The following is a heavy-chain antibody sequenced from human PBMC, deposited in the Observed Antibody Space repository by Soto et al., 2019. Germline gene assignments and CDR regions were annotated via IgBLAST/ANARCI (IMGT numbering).Heavy chain of an antibody. CDR2: IYYIGIT. D-gene: IGHD1-26*01. V-gene: IGHV4-59*01. CDR1: GGSISSYY. CDR3: ARYRSNYYYGMDV. J-gene: IGHJ6*02. Sequence: QVQLQESGPGLVKPSETLSLTCTVSGGSISSYYWSWIRQPPGKGLEWIGYIYYIGITNYNPSLTSRVTISVDTSKNQFSLKLRSVTAADPAVYYCARYRSNYYYGMDVWGQGATVTVSS.